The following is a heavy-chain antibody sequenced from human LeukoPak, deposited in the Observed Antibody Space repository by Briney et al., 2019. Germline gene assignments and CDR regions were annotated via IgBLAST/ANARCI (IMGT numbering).Heavy chain of an antibody. CDR1: GYTFTSYG. V-gene: IGHV1-18*01. CDR3: ARAWVDTAMVRPFDY. Sequence: ASVKVSCKASGYTFTSYGISWVRQAPGQGLEWMGWISAYNGNTNYAQKLQGRVTMTRDVSTSTVYMELSSLRSEDTAVYYCARAWVDTAMVRPFDYWGQGTLVTVSS. J-gene: IGHJ4*02. CDR2: ISAYNGNT. D-gene: IGHD5-18*01.